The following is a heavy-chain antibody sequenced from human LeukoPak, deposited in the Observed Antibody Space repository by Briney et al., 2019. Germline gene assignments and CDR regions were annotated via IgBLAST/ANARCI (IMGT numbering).Heavy chain of an antibody. Sequence: ASVKVSCKASGYTFTSYAMHWVRQAPGQRLEWMGWINAGNGNTKYSQKFQGRVTITRDTSASTAYMELSSLRSEDTAVYYCAAVMVRGVIDLNYWGQGTLVTVSS. CDR1: GYTFTSYA. D-gene: IGHD3-10*01. J-gene: IGHJ4*02. CDR3: AAVMVRGVIDLNY. V-gene: IGHV1-3*01. CDR2: INAGNGNT.